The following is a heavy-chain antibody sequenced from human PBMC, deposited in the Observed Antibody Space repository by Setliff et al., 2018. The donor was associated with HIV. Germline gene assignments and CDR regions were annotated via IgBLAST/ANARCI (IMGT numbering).Heavy chain of an antibody. J-gene: IGHJ4*02. CDR1: GGSISSSSYY. V-gene: IGHV4-39*07. CDR3: ARTYSSNWYIDY. CDR2: IYYSGST. Sequence: SETLSLTCTVSGGSISSSSYYWGWIRQPPGKGLEWIGSIYYSGSTSDSPSLKSRVTISVDTSKNQFSLKLSSVTVADTAIYYCARTYSSNWYIDYWGQGTLVTVSS. D-gene: IGHD6-13*01.